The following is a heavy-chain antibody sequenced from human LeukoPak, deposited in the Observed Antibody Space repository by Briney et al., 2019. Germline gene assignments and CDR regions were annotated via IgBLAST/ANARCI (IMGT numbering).Heavy chain of an antibody. CDR2: MHYTGNT. CDR1: GGSISSRSYS. V-gene: IGHV4-39*07. J-gene: IGHJ4*02. CDR3: ARMYSGSCSDY. Sequence: PSETLSSTCTVSGGSISSRSYSWGWIRQPPGKGLEWIGSMHYTGNTDYNPSLKSRLTMSVDTSKNQFSLKLSSVTAADTAVYYCARMYSGSCSDYWGQGTLVTVSS. D-gene: IGHD1-26*01.